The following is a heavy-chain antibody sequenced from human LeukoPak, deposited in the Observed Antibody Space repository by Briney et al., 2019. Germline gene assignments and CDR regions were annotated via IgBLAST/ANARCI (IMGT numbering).Heavy chain of an antibody. V-gene: IGHV3-30*03. Sequence: GGSLRLSCAASGFTFSSYGMHWVRQAPGKGLEWVAVISYDGSNKYYADSVEGRFTISRDNSKNTVYLQMNSLRAEDTAVYYCTGDVYQHWGQGTLVTVSS. D-gene: IGHD1-14*01. CDR1: GFTFSSYG. CDR2: ISYDGSNK. J-gene: IGHJ1*01. CDR3: TGDVYQH.